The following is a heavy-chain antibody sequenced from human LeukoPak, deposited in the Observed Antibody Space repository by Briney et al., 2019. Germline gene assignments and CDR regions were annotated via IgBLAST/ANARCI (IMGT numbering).Heavy chain of an antibody. J-gene: IGHJ4*02. CDR3: AAGYCSGGSCQPFDY. CDR2: ISAYNGNT. Sequence: ASVKVSCKASGYTFTSYGISWVRQAPGQGLEWMGWISAYNGNTNYAQKLQCRVTMTTDTSTSTAYMELRSLRSDETAVYYCAAGYCSGGSCQPFDYWGQGTLVTVSS. D-gene: IGHD2-15*01. V-gene: IGHV1-18*01. CDR1: GYTFTSYG.